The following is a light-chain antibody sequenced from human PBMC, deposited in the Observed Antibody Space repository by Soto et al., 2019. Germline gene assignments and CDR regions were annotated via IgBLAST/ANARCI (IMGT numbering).Light chain of an antibody. CDR2: KAS. CDR3: QHYNSYSEA. J-gene: IGKJ1*01. Sequence: IQVTQSPSTLSGSVEDRVTITFRASQTISSWLAWYQQKPGKAPKLLIYKASTLKSGVPSRFSGSGSGTEFTLTISSLQPDDFATYYCQHYNSYSEAFGQGTKVDIK. V-gene: IGKV1-5*03. CDR1: QTISSW.